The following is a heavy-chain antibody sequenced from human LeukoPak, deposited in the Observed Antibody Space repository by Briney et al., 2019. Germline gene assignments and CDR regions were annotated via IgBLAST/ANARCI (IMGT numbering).Heavy chain of an antibody. Sequence: GASVTVSCTVSGYTLTELSMHWVRQAPGKGLEWMGGFDPEDGETIYAQKFQGRVTMTEDTSTDTAYMELSSLRSEDTAVYYCATARYDFWSGYYTGWGQGTLVTVSS. J-gene: IGHJ4*02. D-gene: IGHD3-3*01. CDR1: GYTLTELS. CDR3: ATARYDFWSGYYTG. V-gene: IGHV1-24*01. CDR2: FDPEDGET.